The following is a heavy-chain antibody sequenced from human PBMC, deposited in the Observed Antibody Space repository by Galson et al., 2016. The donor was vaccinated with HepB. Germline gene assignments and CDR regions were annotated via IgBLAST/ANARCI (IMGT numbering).Heavy chain of an antibody. CDR3: ARSPRSSDSYGSSGIFDV. CDR1: RDSVSSFHW. CDR2: AFQSGSN. Sequence: SETLSLTCALSRDSVSSFHWWWSWVRRTPGKGLEWIGDAFQSGSNSYNPSLERRVGLSVDKSTNQFSLTLTSVTAGDTGIYYCARSPRSSDSYGSSGIFDVWGQGVMVIVSS. V-gene: IGHV4-4*02. J-gene: IGHJ3*01. D-gene: IGHD3-10*01.